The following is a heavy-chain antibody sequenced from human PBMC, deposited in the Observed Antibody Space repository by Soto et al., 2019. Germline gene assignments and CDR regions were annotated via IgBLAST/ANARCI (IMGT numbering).Heavy chain of an antibody. CDR1: GDSINSGDHY. CDR2: IYYRGNT. CDR3: ARSIGRNYFDY. D-gene: IGHD3-16*02. V-gene: IGHV4-30-4*01. Sequence: QVQLQEAGPGLVKPSQTLSLNCTVSGDSINSGDHYWSWIRQRPGKGLEWIGYIYYRGNTYYNPSLKSRVSISVDTTKTQFSLKLSSLIAADTAVYYCARSIGRNYFDYWGQCTLVTVSS. J-gene: IGHJ4*02.